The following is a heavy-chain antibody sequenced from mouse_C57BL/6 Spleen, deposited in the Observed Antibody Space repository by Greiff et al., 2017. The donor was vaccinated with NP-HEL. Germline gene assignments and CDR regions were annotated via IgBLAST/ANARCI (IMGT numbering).Heavy chain of an antibody. Sequence: VQLQQSGAELVRPGTSVKMSCKASGYTFTNYWIGWAKQRPGHGLEWIGDIYPGGGYTNYNEKFKGKATLTADKSSSTAYMQFSSLTSEDSAIYDCARGYDGYSWYFDVWGTGTTVTVSS. V-gene: IGHV1-63*01. CDR3: ARGYDGYSWYFDV. D-gene: IGHD2-3*01. CDR1: GYTFTNYW. CDR2: IYPGGGYT. J-gene: IGHJ1*03.